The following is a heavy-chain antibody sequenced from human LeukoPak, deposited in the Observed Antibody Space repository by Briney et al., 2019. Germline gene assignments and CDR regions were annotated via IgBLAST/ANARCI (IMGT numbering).Heavy chain of an antibody. V-gene: IGHV3-30*02. CDR3: AKGLTGGYSYGYGIDY. CDR2: IRYDGSNK. Sequence: GGSLRLSCAASGFTFSSYGMHWVRQAPGKGLEGVAFIRYDGSNKYYADSVKGRFTISRDNSKNTLYLQMNSLRAEDTAVYYCAKGLTGGYSYGYGIDYWGQGTLVTVSS. J-gene: IGHJ4*02. D-gene: IGHD5-18*01. CDR1: GFTFSSYG.